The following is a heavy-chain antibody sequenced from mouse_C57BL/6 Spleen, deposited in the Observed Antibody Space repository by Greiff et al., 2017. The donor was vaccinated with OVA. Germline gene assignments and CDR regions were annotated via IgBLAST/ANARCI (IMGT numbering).Heavy chain of an antibody. D-gene: IGHD2-1*01. CDR3: ARRGNLENAMDY. J-gene: IGHJ4*01. CDR1: GFTFSSYG. V-gene: IGHV5-6*01. CDR2: ISSCGSYT. Sequence: EVQVVESGGDLVKPGGSLKLSCAASGFTFSSYGMSWVRQTPDKRLEWVATISSCGSYTYYPDSVKGRFTISRDNAKNTLYLQMSSLKSENTAMYYCARRGNLENAMDYWGQGTSVTVSS.